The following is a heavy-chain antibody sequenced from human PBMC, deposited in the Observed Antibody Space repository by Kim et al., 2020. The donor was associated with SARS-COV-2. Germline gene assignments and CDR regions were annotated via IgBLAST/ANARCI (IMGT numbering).Heavy chain of an antibody. CDR3: AAWVTVPHY. V-gene: IGHV3-53*01. Sequence: GGSLRLSCAASGFTVNNKYMGWVRQAPVKGLEWVSLITGDDTTLYANSVKGRFFISRDNSSNTVYLQVNSLKVEDTAVYFCAAWVTVPHYWGQGTVVTVSS. D-gene: IGHD2-21*02. J-gene: IGHJ1*01. CDR2: ITGDDTT. CDR1: GFTVNNKY.